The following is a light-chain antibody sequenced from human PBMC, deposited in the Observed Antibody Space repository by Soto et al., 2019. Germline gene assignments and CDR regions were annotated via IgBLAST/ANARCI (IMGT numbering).Light chain of an antibody. V-gene: IGKV1-13*02. CDR2: DAS. CDR3: QQFNSYST. J-gene: IGKJ4*01. CDR1: QGISSA. Sequence: AIQLTQSPSSLSASVGDRVTITCRASQGISSALAWYQQEPGKAPKLLIYDASSLESGVPSRFSGSGSGTDFTLTISSLQPEDFATYYCQQFNSYSTFGGGTKVEIK.